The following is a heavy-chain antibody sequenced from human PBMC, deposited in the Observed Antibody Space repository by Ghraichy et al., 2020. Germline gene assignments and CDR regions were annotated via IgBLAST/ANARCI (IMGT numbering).Heavy chain of an antibody. D-gene: IGHD1-26*01. CDR2: ISGDGGST. V-gene: IGHV3-43*02. Sequence: GGVPRLSCAASGFTFDDYAMHWVRQAPGKGLEWVSLISGDGGSTYYADSVKGRFTISRDNSKNSLYLQMNSLRTEDTALYYCAKDISRGSYFWGQGTLVTVSS. CDR1: GFTFDDYA. J-gene: IGHJ4*02. CDR3: AKDISRGSYF.